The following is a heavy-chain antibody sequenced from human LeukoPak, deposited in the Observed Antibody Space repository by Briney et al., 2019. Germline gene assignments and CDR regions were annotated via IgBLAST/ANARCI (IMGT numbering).Heavy chain of an antibody. CDR1: GYRFNNYW. CDR2: IYPADSDT. V-gene: IGHV5-51*01. D-gene: IGHD3-16*02. CDR3: ARLEGGVIVDY. J-gene: IGHJ4*02. Sequence: GESLKISCKASGYRFNNYWIGWVRQMPGKGLEWMGIIYPADSDTRYSPSFQGHVTISADKSITTAYLQWSSLKASDTAMYYCARLEGGVIVDYWGQGTLVTVSS.